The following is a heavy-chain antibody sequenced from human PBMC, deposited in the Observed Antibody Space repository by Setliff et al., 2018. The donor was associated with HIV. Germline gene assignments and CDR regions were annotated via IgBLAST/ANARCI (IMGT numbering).Heavy chain of an antibody. V-gene: IGHV3-21*01. CDR3: AKGDSFVYSYVYPDY. CDR2: ITSNLRYI. Sequence: GGSLRLSCAASGFAFSSYAMSWVRQAPGKGLEWVSSITSNLRYIYADSVKGRFTISRDNTRNSLYLQMNSLRAEDTALYYCAKGDSFVYSYVYPDYWGQGTLVTVSS. CDR1: GFAFSSYA. D-gene: IGHD3-22*01. J-gene: IGHJ4*02.